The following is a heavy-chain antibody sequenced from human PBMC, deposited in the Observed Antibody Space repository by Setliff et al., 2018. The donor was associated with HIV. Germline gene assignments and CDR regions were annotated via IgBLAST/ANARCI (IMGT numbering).Heavy chain of an antibody. V-gene: IGHV4-38-2*02. Sequence: SETLSLTCTVSGYPISSGYYWGWIRQPAGKGLEWIGRLHLSGDTNYNPSLKSRVTMSIDTSKNQFSLKLSSVTAADTAVYYCARDNSYYYGSGSHYWYGMDVWGQGTTVTVSS. CDR2: LHLSGDT. CDR3: ARDNSYYYGSGSHYWYGMDV. CDR1: GYPISSGYY. D-gene: IGHD3-10*01. J-gene: IGHJ6*01.